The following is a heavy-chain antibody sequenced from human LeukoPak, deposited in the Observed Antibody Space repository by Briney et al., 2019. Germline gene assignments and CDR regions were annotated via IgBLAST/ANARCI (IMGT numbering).Heavy chain of an antibody. Sequence: ASVRVSCQASGYTFTDCYMHWVRQAPGQGLEWMGWINPNSGGTKFAQKFQGRVTMTRDTSINTAYMELSRLTYDDTAVYYCAGLPRYNWNEPLDYWGQGTLVTVSS. CDR1: GYTFTDCY. CDR3: AGLPRYNWNEPLDY. V-gene: IGHV1-2*02. J-gene: IGHJ4*02. CDR2: INPNSGGT. D-gene: IGHD1-20*01.